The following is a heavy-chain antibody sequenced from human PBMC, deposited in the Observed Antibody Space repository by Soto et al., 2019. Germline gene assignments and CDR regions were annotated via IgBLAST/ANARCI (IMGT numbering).Heavy chain of an antibody. CDR3: AASFSTVTTLDY. CDR2: IVVGSGNT. D-gene: IGHD4-17*01. V-gene: IGHV1-58*02. Sequence: SVKVSFKASGFTFTSSAMQWVRQARGQRLEWIGWIVVGSGNTNYAQKFQERVTITRDMSTSTAYMELSSLRSEDTAVYYCAASFSTVTTLDYWGQGTLVTVSS. J-gene: IGHJ4*02. CDR1: GFTFTSSA.